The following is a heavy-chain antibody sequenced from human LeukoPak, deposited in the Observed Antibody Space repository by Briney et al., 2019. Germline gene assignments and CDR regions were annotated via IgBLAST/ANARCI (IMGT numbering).Heavy chain of an antibody. D-gene: IGHD3-22*01. J-gene: IGHJ3*02. Sequence: SQTLSLTCTVSGGSISSYYWSWIRQPAGKGLEWIGRIYTSGSTNYNPSLKSRVTMSVDTSKNQFSLKLSSVTAADTAVYYCAGILRTPNYYDSSGYAFDIWGQGTMVTVSS. CDR1: GGSISSYY. CDR2: IYTSGST. V-gene: IGHV4-4*07. CDR3: AGILRTPNYYDSSGYAFDI.